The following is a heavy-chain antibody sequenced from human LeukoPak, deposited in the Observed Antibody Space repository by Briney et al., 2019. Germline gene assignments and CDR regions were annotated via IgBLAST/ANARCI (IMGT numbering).Heavy chain of an antibody. D-gene: IGHD3-22*01. CDR3: ARVRDDSSGYYFSFDY. J-gene: IGHJ4*02. V-gene: IGHV1-2*02. CDR1: RYTFTGYY. Sequence: ASVTVSCQASRYTFTGYYMHWVRQAPGQGLEWMGWIKPNSGGTNYAQKFQGRVTMTRYPSIRTAYMELSRLRSHDTAVYHCARVRDDSSGYYFSFDYWGQGTLVTVSS. CDR2: IKPNSGGT.